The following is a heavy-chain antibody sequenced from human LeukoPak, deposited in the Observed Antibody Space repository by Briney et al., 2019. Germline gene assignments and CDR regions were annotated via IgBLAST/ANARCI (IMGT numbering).Heavy chain of an antibody. CDR2: ISWNSGSI. J-gene: IGHJ4*02. D-gene: IGHD3-22*01. Sequence: SLRLSCAASGFTFDDYAMHWVWQAPGKGLEWVSGISWNSGSIGYADSVKGRFTISRDNAKNSLYLQMNSLRAEDTALYYCAKDMSEDYYDSSGYSDWGQGTLVTVSS. V-gene: IGHV3-9*01. CDR1: GFTFDDYA. CDR3: AKDMSEDYYDSSGYSD.